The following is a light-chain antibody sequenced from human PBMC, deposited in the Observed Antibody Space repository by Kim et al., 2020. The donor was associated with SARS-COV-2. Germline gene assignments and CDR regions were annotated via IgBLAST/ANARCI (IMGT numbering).Light chain of an antibody. V-gene: IGLV9-49*01. CDR1: SGYSNYK. CDR2: VGTGGIVG. J-gene: IGLJ3*02. Sequence: QPVLTQPPSASASLGASVTLTCTLSSGYSNYKVDWYQQRPGKGPRFVMRVGTGGIVGSKGDGIPDRFSVLGSGLNRYLTIKNFQEEDESDYHCGADHGSGSNFVWVFGGGTQLTVL. CDR3: GADHGSGSNFVWV.